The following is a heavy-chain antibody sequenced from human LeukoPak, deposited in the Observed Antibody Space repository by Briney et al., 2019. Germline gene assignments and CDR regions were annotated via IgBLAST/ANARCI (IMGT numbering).Heavy chain of an antibody. V-gene: IGHV4-39*02. CDR1: GGSISSSSAY. J-gene: IGHJ4*02. Sequence: SETLSLTCTVSGGSISSSSAYWGWIRQPPGKGLEWIGSIYYSKKTYYNPSLKSRVTISADTSKNQFSLTLGSVSATDTAVYYCSRESGAFSPFGYWGQGTLVTVSS. CDR2: IYYSKKT. CDR3: SRESGAFSPFGY. D-gene: IGHD1-26*01.